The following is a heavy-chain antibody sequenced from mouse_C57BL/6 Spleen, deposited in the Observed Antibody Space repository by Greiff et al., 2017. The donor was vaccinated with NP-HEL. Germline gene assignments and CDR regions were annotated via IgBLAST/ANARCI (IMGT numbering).Heavy chain of an antibody. CDR3: AEGEFDGYYVPWFAY. Sequence: EVKLMESGPELVKPGASVKMSCKASGYTFTDYNMHWVKQSHGKSLEWIGYINPNNGGTSYNQKFKGKATLTVNKSSSTAYMELRSLTSEDSAVYYCAEGEFDGYYVPWFAYWGQGTLVTVSA. V-gene: IGHV1-22*01. D-gene: IGHD2-3*01. J-gene: IGHJ3*01. CDR2: INPNNGGT. CDR1: GYTFTDYN.